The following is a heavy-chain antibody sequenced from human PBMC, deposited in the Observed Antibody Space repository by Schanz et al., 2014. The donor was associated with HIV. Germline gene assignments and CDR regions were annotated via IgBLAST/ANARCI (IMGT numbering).Heavy chain of an antibody. CDR1: GFTFNVYG. J-gene: IGHJ2*01. Sequence: QGQLVESGGGVVRPGRSLRLSCTATGFTFNVYGMHWVRQAPGKGLEWVAQISPDGDTQHYADSLKGRFTISRDNFKNTLDLQMDSLRPDDTAVYYCAKGYTSSSVFNLWGRGTLVTVSS. CDR3: AKGYTSSSVFNL. V-gene: IGHV3-30*18. CDR2: ISPDGDTQ. D-gene: IGHD6-6*01.